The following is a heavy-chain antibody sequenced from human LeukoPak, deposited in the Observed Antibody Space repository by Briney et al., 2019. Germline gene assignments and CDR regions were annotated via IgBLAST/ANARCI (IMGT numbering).Heavy chain of an antibody. J-gene: IGHJ4*02. D-gene: IGHD3-9*01. CDR2: IYHSGST. Sequence: SGTLSLTCAVSGGSISSSNWWSWVRQPPGKGLEWIGEIYHSGSTNYNPSLKSRVTISVDTSKNQFSLKLSSVTAADTAMYYCARGTLVTIPPDYWGQGTLVTVSS. CDR1: GGSISSSNW. CDR3: ARGTLVTIPPDY. V-gene: IGHV4-4*02.